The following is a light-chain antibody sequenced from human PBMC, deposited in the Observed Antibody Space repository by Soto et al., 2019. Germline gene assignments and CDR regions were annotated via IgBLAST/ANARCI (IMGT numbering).Light chain of an antibody. J-gene: IGKJ1*01. CDR3: QQYNNWPPWT. CDR1: QSVSSN. CDR2: GAS. V-gene: IGKV3-15*01. Sequence: EVVMTQSPATLSVSPGERATLSSRASQSVSSNLAWYQQKPGQAPRLLIYGASTRATGIPARFSGSGSGTEFTLTISSPQSEDFAVYYCQQYNNWPPWTFGQGTKVDIK.